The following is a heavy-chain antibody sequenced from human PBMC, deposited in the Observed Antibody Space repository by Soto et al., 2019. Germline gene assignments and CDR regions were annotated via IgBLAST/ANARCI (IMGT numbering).Heavy chain of an antibody. CDR1: GGSSSGYY. J-gene: IGHJ6*02. CDR2: INHSGST. CDR3: ARARGWRLGFPGDYCYAMDV. V-gene: IGHV4-34*01. D-gene: IGHD2-21*01. Sequence: SETLPLTCAVYGGSSSGYYWSWIRQPPGKGLEWIGEINHSGSTNYNPSLKSRVTISVDTSKNQFSLKLSSVTAADTAVYYCARARGWRLGFPGDYCYAMDVWGQGTTVTVSS.